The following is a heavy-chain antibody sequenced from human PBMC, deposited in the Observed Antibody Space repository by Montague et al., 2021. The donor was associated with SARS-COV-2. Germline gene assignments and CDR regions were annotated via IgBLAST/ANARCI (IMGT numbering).Heavy chain of an antibody. J-gene: IGHJ4*02. D-gene: IGHD4-11*01. CDR1: GFTFGAYG. CDR2: ISFDGSHA. V-gene: IGHV3-30*12. Sequence: SLRLSCAASGFTFGAYGMHWVRQAPGKGLEWVTVISFDGSHAYYVDSVKGRFTISRDNSKNTLYLQMNNLRTEDTAVYCCGRDSELPPIYSNPIDYWGQGTLVTVSS. CDR3: GRDSELPPIYSNPIDY.